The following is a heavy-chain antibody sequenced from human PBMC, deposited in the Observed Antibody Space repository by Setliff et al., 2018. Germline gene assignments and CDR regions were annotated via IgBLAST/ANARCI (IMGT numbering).Heavy chain of an antibody. J-gene: IGHJ4*02. CDR3: AKATSLVITLQYFEY. CDR2: IWYDGSNK. D-gene: IGHD3-22*01. CDR1: GFTFSRYW. V-gene: IGHV3-33*06. Sequence: GGSLRLSCAASGFTFSRYWMSWVRQAPGKGLEWVALIWYDGSNKYYADSVKGRFTISRDNSKNTLYLQINSLRAEDTAVYYRAKATSLVITLQYFEYWGQGTLVTVSS.